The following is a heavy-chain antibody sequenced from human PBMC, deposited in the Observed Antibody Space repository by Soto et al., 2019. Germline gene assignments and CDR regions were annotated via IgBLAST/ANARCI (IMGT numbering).Heavy chain of an antibody. V-gene: IGHV1-18*04. CDR3: ARDYYRGSIAARMVQH. CDR1: GYTFTSYG. Sequence: QVQLVQSGAEVKKPGASVKVSCKASGYTFTSYGISWVRQAPGQGLEWMGWISAYNGNTNYAQKHQGRVTMTTDTSTSTADMELRSLRSDDTAVYYCARDYYRGSIAARMVQHWGQGTLVTVSS. J-gene: IGHJ1*01. D-gene: IGHD6-6*01. CDR2: ISAYNGNT.